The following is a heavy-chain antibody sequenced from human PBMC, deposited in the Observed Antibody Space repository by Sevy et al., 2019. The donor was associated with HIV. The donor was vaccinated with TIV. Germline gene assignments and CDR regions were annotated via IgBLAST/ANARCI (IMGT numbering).Heavy chain of an antibody. J-gene: IGHJ4*02. CDR3: AKERRTQSAVVATISPDDY. D-gene: IGHD5-12*01. CDR1: GFTFSSYA. Sequence: GGSLRLSCAASGFTFSSYAMSWVRQAPGKGLEWVSAISGSGGSTYYADSVKGRFTISRDNSKNTLYLQMNSLRAEDTAVYYCAKERRTQSAVVATISPDDYWCQGTLVTVSS. V-gene: IGHV3-23*01. CDR2: ISGSGGST.